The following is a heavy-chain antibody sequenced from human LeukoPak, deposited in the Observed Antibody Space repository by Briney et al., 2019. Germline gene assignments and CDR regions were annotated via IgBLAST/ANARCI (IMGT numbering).Heavy chain of an antibody. D-gene: IGHD2-2*02. CDR2: ITGSSAYI. CDR3: ARDSGRSTSCYTY. Sequence: GGSLRLSCAASGFTFISYTMKWVRQAPGKGLEWVSSITGSSAYIYYADSVKGRFTISRDNAKNSLYLQMNSLRAEDTAVYYCARDSGRSTSCYTYWGQGTLVTVSS. J-gene: IGHJ4*02. CDR1: GFTFISYT. V-gene: IGHV3-21*01.